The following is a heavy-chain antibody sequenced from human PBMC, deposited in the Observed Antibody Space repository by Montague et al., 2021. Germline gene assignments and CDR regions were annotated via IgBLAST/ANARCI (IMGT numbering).Heavy chain of an antibody. CDR3: ARASSYGKSSYYYMDV. D-gene: IGHD4-17*01. CDR2: ISYDGIKE. J-gene: IGHJ6*03. CDR1: GFTFSSYA. Sequence: SLSLSFSPSGFTFSSYAMHWVRQAPGRGLKWVAVISYDGIKEYYADSVRGRFTISRDNSNNTLYMQMNSLRAEDTAMYYCARASSYGKSSYYYMDVWGRGTTVTVSS. V-gene: IGHV3-30-3*01.